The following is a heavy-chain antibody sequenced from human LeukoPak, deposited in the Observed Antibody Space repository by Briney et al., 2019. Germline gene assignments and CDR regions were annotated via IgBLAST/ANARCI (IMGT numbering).Heavy chain of an antibody. Sequence: GGSLRLSCAASGFTFSSHSMNWVRQAPGKGLEWVSYISSGSTIIHYADSVKGRFTISRDDAKNSLYLQMNSLRAEDTAVYYRAKVPRQHDNWFDPWGQGTLVTVSS. D-gene: IGHD6-13*01. CDR3: AKVPRQHDNWFDP. CDR2: ISSGSTII. V-gene: IGHV3-48*01. CDR1: GFTFSSHS. J-gene: IGHJ5*02.